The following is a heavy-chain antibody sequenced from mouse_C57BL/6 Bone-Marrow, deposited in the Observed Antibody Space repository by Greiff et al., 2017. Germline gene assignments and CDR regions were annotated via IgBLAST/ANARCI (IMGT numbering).Heavy chain of an antibody. V-gene: IGHV5-17*01. D-gene: IGHD1-1*01. Sequence: DVQLVESGGGLVKPGGSLKLSCAASGFTFSDYGMHWVRQAPEKGLEWVANISSGSSTIYYADTVKGRFTISRDNAKNTLFLQMTSLRSEDTAMYYCARPDYYGSSYGFAYWGQGTLVTVSA. CDR2: ISSGSSTI. CDR1: GFTFSDYG. J-gene: IGHJ3*01. CDR3: ARPDYYGSSYGFAY.